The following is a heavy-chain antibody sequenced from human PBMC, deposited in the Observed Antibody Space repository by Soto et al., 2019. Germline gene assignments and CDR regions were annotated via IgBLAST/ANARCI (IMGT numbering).Heavy chain of an antibody. D-gene: IGHD2-15*01. CDR3: AKRDIVVVVAATEFDY. J-gene: IGHJ4*02. CDR2: ISGSGGST. CDR1: GFTFSSYA. V-gene: IGHV3-23*01. Sequence: GSLRLSCAASGFTFSSYAMSWVRQAPGKGLEWVSAISGSGGSTYYADSVKGRFTISRDNSKNTLYLQMNSLRAEDTAVYYCAKRDIVVVVAATEFDYWGQGTLVTVSS.